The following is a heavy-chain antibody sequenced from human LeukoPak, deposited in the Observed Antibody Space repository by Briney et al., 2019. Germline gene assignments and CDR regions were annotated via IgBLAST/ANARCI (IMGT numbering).Heavy chain of an antibody. J-gene: IGHJ4*02. Sequence: KVSCKASGGTFSSYAISWVRQAPGQGLEWMGRIIPILGIANYAQKFQGRVTITADKSTSTAYMELSSLRAEDTALYYCAKDIQRDYYGSGSYEGPGPYFDYWGQGTLVTVSS. CDR3: AKDIQRDYYGSGSYEGPGPYFDY. CDR2: IIPILGIA. D-gene: IGHD3-10*01. V-gene: IGHV1-69*04. CDR1: GGTFSSYA.